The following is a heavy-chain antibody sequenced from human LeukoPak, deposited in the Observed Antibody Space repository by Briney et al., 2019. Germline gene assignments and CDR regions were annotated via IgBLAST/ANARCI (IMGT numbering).Heavy chain of an antibody. CDR2: IKQDGSEK. CDR1: GFSFSSYW. CDR3: ARKNWNYIGDAFDI. D-gene: IGHD1-7*01. Sequence: PGGSLRLSCAASGFSFSSYWMSWVRQAPGKGLEWVAIIKQDGSEKYYVDSVKGRFTISGDNAKNSLYLQMNSLRAEDTAVYYCARKNWNYIGDAFDIWGQGTMVTVSS. J-gene: IGHJ3*02. V-gene: IGHV3-7*01.